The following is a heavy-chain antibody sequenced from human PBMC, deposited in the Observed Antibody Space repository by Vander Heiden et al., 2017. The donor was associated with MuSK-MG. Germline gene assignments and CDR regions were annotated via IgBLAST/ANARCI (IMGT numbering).Heavy chain of an antibody. V-gene: IGHV3-23*01. CDR2: MSGSGGST. CDR1: GFPFSGSA. Sequence: EVQLLESGGGLVQPGGSLRPSFARSGFPFSGSAMSCVRQAPGKGLEWVSAMSGSGGSTYYADSVKGRFTISRDNSKNTLYLQMNSLRAEDTAVYYCAKFSPMATVTTRLYYFDYWGQGTLVTVSS. D-gene: IGHD4-17*01. J-gene: IGHJ4*02. CDR3: AKFSPMATVTTRLYYFDY.